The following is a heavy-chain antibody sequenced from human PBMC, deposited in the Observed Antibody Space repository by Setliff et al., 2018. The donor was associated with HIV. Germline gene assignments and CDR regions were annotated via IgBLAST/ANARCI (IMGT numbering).Heavy chain of an antibody. D-gene: IGHD6-13*01. J-gene: IGHJ6*03. Sequence: SETLSLTCTVSGGSISSGNYYWSWIRQHPGKGLEWIGSIYHSGGTYYNPSLKSRVTISVDTSKNQFSLKLSSVTAADTAVYYCARGRSRWTYYNYYYMDVWGKGTTVTVSS. V-gene: IGHV4-39*07. CDR2: IYHSGGT. CDR3: ARGRSRWTYYNYYYMDV. CDR1: GGSISSGNYY.